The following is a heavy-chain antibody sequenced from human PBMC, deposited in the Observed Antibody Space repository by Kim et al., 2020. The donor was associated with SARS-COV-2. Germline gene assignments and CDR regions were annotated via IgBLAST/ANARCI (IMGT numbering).Heavy chain of an antibody. J-gene: IGHJ4*02. V-gene: IGHV6-1*01. CDR2: TYYRSKWIN. Sequence: SQTLSLTCAISGDSVSTNSATWNWIRQSPSRGLEWPGRTYYRSKWINDYALSVKSRVTINPDTSKNQFSLQLTSVTPEDTAMYYCVKGRGGAYDYWGQGT. CDR1: GDSVSTNSAT. D-gene: IGHD1-26*01. CDR3: VKGRGGAYDY.